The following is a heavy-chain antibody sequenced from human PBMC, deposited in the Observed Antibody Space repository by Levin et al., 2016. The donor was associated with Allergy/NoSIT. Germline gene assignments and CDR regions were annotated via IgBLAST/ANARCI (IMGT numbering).Heavy chain of an antibody. D-gene: IGHD2-2*01. CDR2: INPSGGST. Sequence: WVRQAPGQGLEWMGIINPSGGSTSYAQKFQGRVTMTRDTSTSTVYMELSSLRSEDTAVYYCASTSSYYYYGMDVWGQGTTVTVSS. V-gene: IGHV1-46*01. CDR3: ASTSSYYYYGMDV. J-gene: IGHJ6*02.